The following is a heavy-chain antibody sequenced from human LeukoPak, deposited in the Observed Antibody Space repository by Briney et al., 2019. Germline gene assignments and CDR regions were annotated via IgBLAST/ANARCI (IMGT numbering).Heavy chain of an antibody. J-gene: IGHJ5*02. CDR2: IYYSGST. CDR1: GGSISSSSYY. CDR3: ARGPEDWFDP. Sequence: SETLSLTCTVSGGSISSSSYYWGWIRQPPGKGLEWIGSIYYSGSTYYNPSPKSRVTISVDTSKNQFSLKLSSVTAADTAVYYCARGPEDWFDPWGQGTLVTVSS. V-gene: IGHV4-39*07.